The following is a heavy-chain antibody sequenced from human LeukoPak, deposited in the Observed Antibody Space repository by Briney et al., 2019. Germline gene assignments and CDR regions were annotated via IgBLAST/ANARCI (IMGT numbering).Heavy chain of an antibody. D-gene: IGHD6-19*01. CDR1: GFTFDDYA. CDR3: AKDSSGWYGGALDY. V-gene: IGHV3-9*01. CDR2: ISWNSGSI. J-gene: IGHJ4*02. Sequence: GGSLRLSCAASGFTFDDYAMHWVRQAPGKGLEWVSGISWNSGSIGYADSVKGRFTISRDNAKNSLYLQMNSLRAEDTASYYCAKDSSGWYGGALDYWGQGTLVTVSS.